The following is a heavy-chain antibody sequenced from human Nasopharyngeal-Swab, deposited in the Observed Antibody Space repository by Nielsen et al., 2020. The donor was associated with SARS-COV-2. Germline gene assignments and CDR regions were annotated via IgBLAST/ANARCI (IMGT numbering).Heavy chain of an antibody. CDR1: GDSVTTSDYY. Sequence: SETLSLTCTVSGDSVTTSDYYRGWIRQPPGEGLEWIGSLLSSGSSYSNPSLKSRVSISVDPSKNQFSLKLTSVTAADTAVYYCVRRSDLFDSRGYSLGQGTLVTVSS. CDR3: VRRSDLFDSRGYS. V-gene: IGHV4-39*01. CDR2: LLSSGSS. J-gene: IGHJ5*02. D-gene: IGHD3-22*01.